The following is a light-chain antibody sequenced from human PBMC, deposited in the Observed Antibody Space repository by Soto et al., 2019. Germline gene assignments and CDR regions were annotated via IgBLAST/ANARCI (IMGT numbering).Light chain of an antibody. CDR3: QQYGSSPNP. V-gene: IGKV3-20*01. Sequence: EIVLTQSPGPLSLSPGERATLSCRASHSVSSSYLAWYQQKPGQPPRLLIYGASSRATGIPDRFSGSGSGTDFTLTISRLEPEDFAVYYCQQYGSSPNPFGQGTRLEIK. J-gene: IGKJ5*01. CDR2: GAS. CDR1: HSVSSSY.